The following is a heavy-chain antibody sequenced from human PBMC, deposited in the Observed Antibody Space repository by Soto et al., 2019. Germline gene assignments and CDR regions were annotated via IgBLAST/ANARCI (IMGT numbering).Heavy chain of an antibody. J-gene: IGHJ1*01. CDR1: GGTFSSYT. Sequence: QVQLVQSGAEVKKPGSSVKVSCTASGGTFSSYTISWVRQAPGQGLEWMGRIIPILGIANYAQKFQGRVTITADNSTSTAYMELSSLRSEDTAVYYCARGLAGTTAGYFEQWGQGNLVTGSS. CDR2: IIPILGIA. V-gene: IGHV1-69*02. CDR3: ARGLAGTTAGYFEQ. D-gene: IGHD1-1*01.